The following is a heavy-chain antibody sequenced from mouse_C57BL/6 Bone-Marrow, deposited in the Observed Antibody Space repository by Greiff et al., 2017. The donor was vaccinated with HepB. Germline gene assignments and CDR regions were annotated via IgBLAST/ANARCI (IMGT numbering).Heavy chain of an antibody. D-gene: IGHD1-1*01. CDR1: GFTFSDYY. V-gene: IGHV5-16*01. J-gene: IGHJ1*03. CDR2: INYDGSST. Sequence: EVKLVESEGGLVQPGSSMKLSCTASGFTFSDYYMAWVRQVPEKGLEWVANINYDGSSTYYLDSLKSRFIISRDNAKNILYPQMSSLKSEDTATYYCARRNYGSSPWYFDVWGTGTTVTVSS. CDR3: ARRNYGSSPWYFDV.